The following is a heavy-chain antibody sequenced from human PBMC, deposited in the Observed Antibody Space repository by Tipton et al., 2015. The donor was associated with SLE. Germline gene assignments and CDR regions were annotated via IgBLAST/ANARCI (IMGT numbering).Heavy chain of an antibody. D-gene: IGHD5-12*01. V-gene: IGHV3-73*01. J-gene: IGHJ4*02. CDR1: GFTFSGSN. CDR3: QATAADGQYFDY. CDR2: IRSKANSYAT. Sequence: SLRLSCAVSGFTFSGSNMHWVRQASGKGLEWVGRIRSKANSYATAYAASVKGRFAISRDDSENTAYLQMNSLKTEDTAVYYCQATAADGQYFDYWGQGTLVTVSS.